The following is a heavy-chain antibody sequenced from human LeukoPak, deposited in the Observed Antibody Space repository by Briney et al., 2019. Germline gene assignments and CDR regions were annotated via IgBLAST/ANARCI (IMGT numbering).Heavy chain of an antibody. D-gene: IGHD3-3*01. CDR1: GGSISSYY. J-gene: IGHJ5*02. CDR2: IYYSGST. V-gene: IGHV4-39*01. Sequence: PSETLSLTCTVSGGSISSYYWGWIRQPPGKGLEWIGSIYYSGSTYYNPSLKSRVTISVDTSKNQFSLKLSSVTAADTAVYYCAGGNYDFWSGSVNGFSPWGQGTLVTVSS. CDR3: AGGNYDFWSGSVNGFSP.